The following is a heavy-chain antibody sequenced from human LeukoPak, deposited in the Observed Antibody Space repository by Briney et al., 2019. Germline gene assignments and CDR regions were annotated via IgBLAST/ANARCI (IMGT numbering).Heavy chain of an antibody. CDR3: AREDGDLRLV. CDR2: ITGSGGST. D-gene: IGHD4-17*01. V-gene: IGHV3-23*01. CDR1: GFTFSSYW. Sequence: PGGSLRLSCATSGFTFSSYWLSGVRQAPGKGLAWVSAITGSGGSTYYADSVKGRFTISRDNAKNSLYLQMNSLRAEDTAVYYCAREDGDLRLVWGQGTLVTVSS. J-gene: IGHJ4*02.